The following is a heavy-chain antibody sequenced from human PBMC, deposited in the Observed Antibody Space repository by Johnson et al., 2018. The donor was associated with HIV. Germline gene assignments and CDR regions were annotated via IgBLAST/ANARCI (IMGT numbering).Heavy chain of an antibody. Sequence: VQLVESGGGVVQPGRSLRLSCAASGFTFSSYAMHWVRQAPGKGLEWVAVIYSGGTTYYADSVKGRFTISRDNSKNTLFLQMNSLRGDDTAVYYCARAYSYGAFDIWGLGTMVTVSS. J-gene: IGHJ3*02. D-gene: IGHD5-18*01. CDR1: GFTFSSYA. CDR3: ARAYSYGAFDI. V-gene: IGHV3-66*01. CDR2: IYSGGTT.